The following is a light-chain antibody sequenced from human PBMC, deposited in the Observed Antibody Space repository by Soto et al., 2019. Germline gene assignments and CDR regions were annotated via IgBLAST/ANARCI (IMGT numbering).Light chain of an antibody. CDR2: EGS. J-gene: IGLJ3*02. CDR3: CSYAGSSSWV. Sequence: QSALTQPASVSGSPGQSITISCTGTSSDVGSYNFVSWYQQHPGKAPKLMIYEGSKRPSAVSNRFSGSKSGNTASLTISGLQTEDEGDYSCCSYAGSSSWVFGGGTQLTVL. CDR1: SSDVGSYNF. V-gene: IGLV2-23*01.